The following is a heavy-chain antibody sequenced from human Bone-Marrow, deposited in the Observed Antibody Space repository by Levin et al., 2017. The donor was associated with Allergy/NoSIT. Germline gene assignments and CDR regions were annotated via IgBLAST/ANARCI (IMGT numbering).Heavy chain of an antibody. CDR3: AAESRPKGIITMVRGVANWFDP. CDR2: IVVGSGNT. V-gene: IGHV1-58*01. Sequence: AASVKVSCKASGFTFTSSAVQWVRQARGQRLEWIGWIVVGSGNTNYAQKFQERVTITRDMSTSTAYMELSSLRSEDTAVYYCAAESRPKGIITMVRGVANWFDPWGQGTLVTVSS. CDR1: GFTFTSSA. J-gene: IGHJ5*02. D-gene: IGHD3-10*01.